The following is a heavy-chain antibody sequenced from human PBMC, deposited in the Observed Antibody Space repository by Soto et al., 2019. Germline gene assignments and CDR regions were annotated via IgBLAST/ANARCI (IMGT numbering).Heavy chain of an antibody. CDR2: TYYRSKWYN. CDR1: GDTVSSNSAA. J-gene: IGHJ6*02. Sequence: SQTLSLTCAISGDTVSSNSAAWTWIRRSPSRGLEWLGKTYYRSKWYNEYAVSVKSRISINADTSKNQFSLQLDSVTPEDTAVYYCARGGYSMDVWGQGTTVTVSS. CDR3: ARGGYSMDV. V-gene: IGHV6-1*01.